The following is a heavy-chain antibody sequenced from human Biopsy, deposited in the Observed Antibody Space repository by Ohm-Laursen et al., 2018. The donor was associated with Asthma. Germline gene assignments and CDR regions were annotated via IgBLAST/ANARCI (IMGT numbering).Heavy chain of an antibody. J-gene: IGHJ6*02. Sequence: SVKVSCKASGYTFNSAGITWGRQAPGQGLERMGWISVYNGNTKVAQKFQDRVTMITDTSTSTAYMELRSLRSDDTAVYFCARAVDYSHYYGIDVWGQGTTVTVS. CDR1: GYTFNSAG. CDR3: ARAVDYSHYYGIDV. D-gene: IGHD3-10*01. CDR2: ISVYNGNT. V-gene: IGHV1-18*01.